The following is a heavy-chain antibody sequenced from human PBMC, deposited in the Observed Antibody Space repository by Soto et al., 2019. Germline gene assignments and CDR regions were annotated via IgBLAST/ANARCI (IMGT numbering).Heavy chain of an antibody. CDR3: ARRYCSGGSCYSNWFDP. V-gene: IGHV4-31*03. J-gene: IGHJ5*02. Sequence: SETLSVTCTVAGGSISGGGYYWSWIRQHPGKGLEWIGYIYYSGSTYYNPSLKSRVTISVDTSKNQFSLKLSSVTAADTAVYYCARRYCSGGSCYSNWFDPWGQGTLVTVS. D-gene: IGHD2-15*01. CDR2: IYYSGST. CDR1: GGSISGGGYY.